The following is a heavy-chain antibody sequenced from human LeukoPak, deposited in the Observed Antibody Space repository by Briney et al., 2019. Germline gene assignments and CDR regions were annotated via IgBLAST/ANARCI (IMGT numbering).Heavy chain of an antibody. V-gene: IGHV4-59*01. CDR2: IYYSGNP. D-gene: IGHD1-26*01. J-gene: IGHJ4*01. CDR3: AREDSGTSIDY. CDR1: GGSITSYY. Sequence: PSETLSLTCTVSGGSITSYYYTWIRQPPGKGLEWIGYIYYSGNPNYNPSLKSRVTMSLDMSKNQFSLRLTSVTAADTAVYYCAREDSGTSIDYWGQGTLVTVSS.